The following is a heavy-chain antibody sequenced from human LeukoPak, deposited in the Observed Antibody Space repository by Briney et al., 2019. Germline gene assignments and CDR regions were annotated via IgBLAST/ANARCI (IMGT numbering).Heavy chain of an antibody. CDR3: ARDVYYDMGASGY. Sequence: ASVKVSCKASGYSFTGYYMHWVRQAPGQGLEWMGWINPKSGGTNYAQKLQGRVTMTTDTSTSTAYMELRSLRSDDTAVYYCARDVYYDMGASGYWGQGTLVTVSS. D-gene: IGHD3-22*01. J-gene: IGHJ4*02. V-gene: IGHV1-2*02. CDR2: INPKSGGT. CDR1: GYSFTGYY.